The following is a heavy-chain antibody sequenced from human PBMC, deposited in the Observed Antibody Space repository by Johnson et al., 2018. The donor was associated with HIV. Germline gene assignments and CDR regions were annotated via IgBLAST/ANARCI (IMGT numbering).Heavy chain of an antibody. V-gene: IGHV3-30*18. CDR3: AKARRVPYGFESDALDI. CDR1: GFTFSSYG. CDR2: ISYDGSNK. D-gene: IGHD5-24*01. J-gene: IGHJ3*02. Sequence: VQLVESGGGVVQPGRSLRLSCAASGFTFSSYGMHWVRQAPGKGLEWVAVISYDGSNKYYADSVKGRFTISRDNYKNTLYLQMNSLRAEDTAVYYCAKARRVPYGFESDALDIWGQGTMVTVS.